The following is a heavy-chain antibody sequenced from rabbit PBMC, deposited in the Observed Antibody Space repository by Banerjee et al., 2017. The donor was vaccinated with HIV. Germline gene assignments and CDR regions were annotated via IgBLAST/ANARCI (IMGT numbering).Heavy chain of an antibody. J-gene: IGHJ4*01. CDR3: ARAPAYAGSSGGYVFNL. V-gene: IGHV1S47*01. CDR2: IDPVFGST. Sequence: QEQLVESGGGLVQPGGSLKLSCKASGFDFSSYGVSWVRQAPGKGLEWIGYIDPVFGSTYSASWVNGRFTISSHNAQNTLYLQLNSLTAADTATYFCARAPAYAGSSGGYVFNLWGPGTLVTVS. CDR1: GFDFSSYG. D-gene: IGHD1-1*01.